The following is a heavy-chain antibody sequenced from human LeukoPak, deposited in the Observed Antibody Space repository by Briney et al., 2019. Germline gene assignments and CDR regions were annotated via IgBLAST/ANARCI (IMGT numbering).Heavy chain of an antibody. V-gene: IGHV3-7*01. D-gene: IGHD6-13*01. CDR2: IKQDGSEK. CDR3: ARLGYGYSSRWSNGGYFQH. Sequence: GGSLRLSCAASGFTFSNYWMSWVRQAPGKGLEWVASIKQDGSEKYYVDSVKGRFTISRDNAKNSLYLQMNSLRAEDTTVYYCARLGYGYSSRWSNGGYFQHWGQGTLVTVSS. J-gene: IGHJ1*01. CDR1: GFTFSNYW.